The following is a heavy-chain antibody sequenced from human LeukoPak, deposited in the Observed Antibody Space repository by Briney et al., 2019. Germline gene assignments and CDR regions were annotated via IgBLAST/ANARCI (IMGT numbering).Heavy chain of an antibody. D-gene: IGHD5-24*01. CDR3: ARDQGDGYKTLDY. J-gene: IGHJ4*02. Sequence: PSETLSLTRTVSGGSISSGGYYWSWIRQHPGKGLEWIGYIYYSGSTYYNPSLKSRVTISVDTSKNQFSLKLSSVTAADTAVYYCARDQGDGYKTLDYWGQGTLVTVSS. CDR1: GGSISSGGYY. CDR2: IYYSGST. V-gene: IGHV4-31*03.